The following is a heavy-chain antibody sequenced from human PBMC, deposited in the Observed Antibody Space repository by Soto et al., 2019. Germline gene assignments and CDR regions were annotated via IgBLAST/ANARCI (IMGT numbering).Heavy chain of an antibody. CDR2: INPSGGST. CDR1: GYTFTSYY. CDR3: ARDGGGSSRYYFDY. V-gene: IGHV1-46*01. J-gene: IGHJ4*02. Sequence: QVQLVQSGTEVKKPGASVKVSCKASGYTFTSYYMHWVRQAPGQGLEWMGIINPSGGSTSYAQRFPGRVTIARDTSTRSVCMELSSLRSEDTAVYYCARDGGGSSRYYFDYWGQGTLVTVSS. D-gene: IGHD3-22*01.